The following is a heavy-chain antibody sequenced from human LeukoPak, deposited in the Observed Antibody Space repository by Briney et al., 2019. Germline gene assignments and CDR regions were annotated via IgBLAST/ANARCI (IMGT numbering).Heavy chain of an antibody. D-gene: IGHD2-15*01. CDR1: GYTFTSYD. J-gene: IGHJ4*02. Sequence: ASVKVSCKASGYTFTSYDINWVRQATGQGLEWMGWMNPNSGNTDYAQKFQGRVTITRNTSISTAYMELSSLRSEDTAVYYCVKGDRVAANPFDYWGQGTLVTVSS. V-gene: IGHV1-8*03. CDR3: VKGDRVAANPFDY. CDR2: MNPNSGNT.